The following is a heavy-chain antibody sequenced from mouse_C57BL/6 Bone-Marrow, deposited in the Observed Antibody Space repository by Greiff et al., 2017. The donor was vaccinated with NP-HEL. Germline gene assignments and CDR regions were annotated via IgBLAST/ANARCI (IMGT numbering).Heavy chain of an antibody. Sequence: EVKVVESGEGLVKPGGSLKLSCAASGFTFSSYAMSWVRQTPEKRLEWVAYISSGGDYIYYADTVKGRFTISRDNARNTLYLQMSSLKSEDTAMYYCTRGLYYYAMDYWGQGTSVTVSS. J-gene: IGHJ4*01. CDR2: ISSGGDYI. CDR1: GFTFSSYA. V-gene: IGHV5-9-1*02. CDR3: TRGLYYYAMDY.